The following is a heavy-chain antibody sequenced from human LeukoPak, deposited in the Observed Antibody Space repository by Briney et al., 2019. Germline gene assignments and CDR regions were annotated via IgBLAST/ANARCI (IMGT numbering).Heavy chain of an antibody. Sequence: ASVKVSCKASGGTFSGYAISWVRQAPGQGLEWMGRIIPILGIANYAQKFQGRVTITADKSTSTAYMELSSLRSEDTAVYYCARAPDRLTGYDWFDPWGQGTLVTVSS. CDR3: ARAPDRLTGYDWFDP. J-gene: IGHJ5*02. D-gene: IGHD3-9*01. CDR1: GGTFSGYA. CDR2: IIPILGIA. V-gene: IGHV1-69*04.